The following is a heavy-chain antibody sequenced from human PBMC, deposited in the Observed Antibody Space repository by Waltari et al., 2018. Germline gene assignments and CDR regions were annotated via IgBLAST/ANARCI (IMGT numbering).Heavy chain of an antibody. J-gene: IGHJ4*02. D-gene: IGHD3-10*01. Sequence: EVQLVESGGGLVQPGGSLRLSCAASGFTFSSYWMSWVRQAPGKGVGWVAKIKQDGRGKYYVDSLKGRFTISRDNAQNSLYLQMNSLRAEDTAVYYCARYFGSGSYYPYWGQGTLVTVSS. CDR1: GFTFSSYW. CDR2: IKQDGRGK. V-gene: IGHV3-7*01. CDR3: ARYFGSGSYYPY.